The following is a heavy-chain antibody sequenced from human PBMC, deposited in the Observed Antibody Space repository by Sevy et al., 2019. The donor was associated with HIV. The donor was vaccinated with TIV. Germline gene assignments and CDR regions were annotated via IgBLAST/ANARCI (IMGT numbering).Heavy chain of an antibody. J-gene: IGHJ4*02. CDR2: IIPRFGTA. Sequence: ASVKVSCKVSGGSFSNSDVIWVRQAPGQGLEWMGRIIPRFGTANYAQRFQGRVTITADESTRTVFMELSRLRSEDTALCYCARVGGASEGYDYVGSYFIDHWGQGTLVTVSS. CDR1: GGSFSNSD. D-gene: IGHD3-16*01. V-gene: IGHV1-69*13. CDR3: ARVGGASEGYDYVGSYFIDH.